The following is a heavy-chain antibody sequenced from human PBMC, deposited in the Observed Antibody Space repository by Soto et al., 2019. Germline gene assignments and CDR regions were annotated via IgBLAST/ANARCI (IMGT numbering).Heavy chain of an antibody. V-gene: IGHV4-59*11. D-gene: IGHD2-2*01. Sequence: SETLSLTCTVSGGSISSHYWTWIWIRQLPGRGLEWVGYIYDSVKTKYNPSLKSRVTISVDTSKNQFSLKLSSVTAADTAVYHCARVFCSSTSCHSYFDYWGQGTQVTVSS. CDR3: ARVFCSSTSCHSYFDY. CDR2: IYDSVKT. J-gene: IGHJ4*02. CDR1: GGSISSHY.